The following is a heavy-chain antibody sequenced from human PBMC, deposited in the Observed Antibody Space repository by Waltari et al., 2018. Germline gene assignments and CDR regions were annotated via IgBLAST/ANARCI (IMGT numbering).Heavy chain of an antibody. CDR2: IIPIFGTA. V-gene: IGHV1-69*12. CDR1: GGTFSSYA. CDR3: ARAYYYGSGSTHFIDY. Sequence: QVQLVQSGAEVKKPGSSVKVSCKVSGGTFSSYAISWVRQAPGQGLEWMGGIIPIFGTANDAQKFQGRVTITADESTSTAYMELSSLRSEDTAVYYCARAYYYGSGSTHFIDYWGQGTLVTVSS. J-gene: IGHJ4*02. D-gene: IGHD3-10*01.